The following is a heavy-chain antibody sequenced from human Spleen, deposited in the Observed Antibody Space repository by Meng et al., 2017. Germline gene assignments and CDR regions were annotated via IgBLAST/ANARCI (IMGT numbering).Heavy chain of an antibody. CDR3: ARGGDYVWGSYRLNTDY. CDR1: GGSFSGYY. J-gene: IGHJ4*02. D-gene: IGHD3-16*02. CDR2: INHSGST. V-gene: IGHV4-34*01. Sequence: SETLSLTCAVYGGSFSGYYWSWIRQPPGKGLEWIGEINHSGSTNYNPSLKSRVTISVDTSKNQFSLKLSSVTAADTAVYYCARGGDYVWGSYRLNTDYCGQGTLVTVSS.